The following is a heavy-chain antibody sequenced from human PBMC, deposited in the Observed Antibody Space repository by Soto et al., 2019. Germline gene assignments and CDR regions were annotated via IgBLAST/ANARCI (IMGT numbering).Heavy chain of an antibody. CDR2: ISYDGSNK. J-gene: IGHJ3*02. CDR3: AKEVVVPAPGHAFDI. Sequence: GGSLRLSCAASGFTFSSYGMHWVRQAPGKGLEWVAVISYDGSNKYYADSVKGRFTISRDNSKNTLYLQMNSLRAEDTAVYYCAKEVVVPAPGHAFDIWGQGTMVTVSS. D-gene: IGHD2-2*01. CDR1: GFTFSSYG. V-gene: IGHV3-30*18.